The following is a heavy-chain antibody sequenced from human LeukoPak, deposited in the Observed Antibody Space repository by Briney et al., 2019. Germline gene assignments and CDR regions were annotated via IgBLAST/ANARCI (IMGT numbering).Heavy chain of an antibody. J-gene: IGHJ6*03. D-gene: IGHD6-13*01. CDR3: ARGYSSSWWDYYYYYYMDV. Sequence: PGGSLRLSCAASGFTFNRYNMNWVRRAPGKGLEWVSSISTSSSYTYYADSVKGRFTISRDNAKNSLYLQMNSLRAEDTAVYYCARGYSSSWWDYYYYYYMDVWGKGTTVTVSS. V-gene: IGHV3-21*01. CDR2: ISTSSSYT. CDR1: GFTFNRYN.